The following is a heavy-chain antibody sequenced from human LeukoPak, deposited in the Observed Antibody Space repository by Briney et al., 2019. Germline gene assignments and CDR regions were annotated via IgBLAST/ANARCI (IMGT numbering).Heavy chain of an antibody. J-gene: IGHJ5*02. V-gene: IGHV3-11*01. Sequence: PGGSPRLSCAASGFTFSDYYMSWIRQAPGKGLEWVSYISSSGSTKYYADSVKGRFTVSRDNAKNSLDLQMNSLRADDTAVYYCARDSTSVGAFDPWGQGALVTVSS. CDR1: GFTFSDYY. CDR2: ISSSGSTK. CDR3: ARDSTSVGAFDP.